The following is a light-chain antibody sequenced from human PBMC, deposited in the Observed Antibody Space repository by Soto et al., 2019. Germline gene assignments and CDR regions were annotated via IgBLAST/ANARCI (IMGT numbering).Light chain of an antibody. Sequence: QSVLTQPASVSVSPGQSITISCTGSSSDIGAYNYVSWFQQYPGKAPKLIISEFSNRPSGVSNRFSGSKSGTAASLTISGLQTEDEADYFCFSFTTDWTHVFGTGTKVTVL. CDR3: FSFTTDWTHV. J-gene: IGLJ1*01. V-gene: IGLV2-14*01. CDR1: SSDIGAYNY. CDR2: EFS.